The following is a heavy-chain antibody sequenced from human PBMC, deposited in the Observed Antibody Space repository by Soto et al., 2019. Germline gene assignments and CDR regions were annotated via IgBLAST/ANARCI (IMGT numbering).Heavy chain of an antibody. V-gene: IGHV1-69*08. CDR3: ARDPYGGNSDYYYGMDV. CDR2: IIPILGIA. J-gene: IGHJ6*02. Sequence: QVQLVQSGAEVKKPGSSVKVSCKASGGTFSSCTISWVRQAPGQGLEWMGRIIPILGIANYAQKFQGRVTITADKSTSXXYRELSSLRSEDTAVYYCARDPYGGNSDYYYGMDVWGQGTTVTVSS. D-gene: IGHD4-17*01. CDR1: GGTFSSCT.